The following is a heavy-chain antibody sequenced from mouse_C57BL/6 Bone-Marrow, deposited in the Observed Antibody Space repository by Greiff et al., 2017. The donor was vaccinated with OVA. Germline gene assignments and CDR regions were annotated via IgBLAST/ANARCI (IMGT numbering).Heavy chain of an antibody. CDR3: ARDPGYYYGSSYWYFDV. J-gene: IGHJ1*03. Sequence: EVKLMESGGGLVKPGGSLKLSCAASGFTFSSYAMSWVRQTPEKRLEWVATISDGGSYTYYPDNVKGRFTISRDNAKNNLYRQMSHLKSEDTAMYYCARDPGYYYGSSYWYFDVWGTGTTVTVSS. CDR2: ISDGGSYT. D-gene: IGHD1-1*01. CDR1: GFTFSSYA. V-gene: IGHV5-4*01.